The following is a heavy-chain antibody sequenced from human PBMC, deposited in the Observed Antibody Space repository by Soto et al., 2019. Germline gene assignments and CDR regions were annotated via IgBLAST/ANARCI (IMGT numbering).Heavy chain of an antibody. Sequence: GASVNVSCKASGYTFTSYDINWVRQATGQGLEWMGWMNPNSGNTGYAQKFQGRVTMTRNTSISTAYMELSSLRSEDTAVYYCARGLRDSSGKEYFQHWGQGTPVTVSS. V-gene: IGHV1-8*01. CDR1: GYTFTSYD. J-gene: IGHJ1*01. D-gene: IGHD3-22*01. CDR3: ARGLRDSSGKEYFQH. CDR2: MNPNSGNT.